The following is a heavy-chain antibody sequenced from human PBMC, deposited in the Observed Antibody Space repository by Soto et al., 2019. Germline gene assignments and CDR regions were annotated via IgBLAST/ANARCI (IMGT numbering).Heavy chain of an antibody. D-gene: IGHD5-12*01. CDR2: IYYSGST. CDR3: ARTDSYDLDAFDI. V-gene: IGHV4-59*08. Sequence: SDPLCSNSAIVGCSISSSYWSWIRQPPGKGLEWIGYIYYSGSTNYNPSLKSRVTISVDTSKNQFSLKLSSVTAADTAVYYCARTDSYDLDAFDIWGQGTMVT. CDR1: GCSISSSY. J-gene: IGHJ3*02.